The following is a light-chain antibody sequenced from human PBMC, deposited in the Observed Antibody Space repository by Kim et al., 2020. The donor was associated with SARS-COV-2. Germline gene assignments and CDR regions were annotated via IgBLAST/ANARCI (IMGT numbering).Light chain of an antibody. CDR2: RAS. CDR1: QSISSG. Sequence: DIQMTQSASTLSASVGDRVTITCRASQSISSGLAWYQQKPGKAPKLLIYRASNLESGVPSRFSGSGSGTEFTLTISSLQPDDFATYYCHQYRSYWTFGQGTKVDIK. CDR3: HQYRSYWT. J-gene: IGKJ1*01. V-gene: IGKV1-5*03.